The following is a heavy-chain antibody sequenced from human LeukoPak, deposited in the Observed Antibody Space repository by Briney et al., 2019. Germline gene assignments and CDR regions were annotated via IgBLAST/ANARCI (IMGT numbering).Heavy chain of an antibody. Sequence: SETLSLTCAVYGGSFSGYYWGWIRQPPGKGLEWIGEINHSGSTNYNPSLKSRVTISVDTSKNQFSLKLSSVTAADTAVYYCARGRDPRYSYGPFPPPGTYGMDVWGQGTTVTVSS. CDR2: INHSGST. CDR3: ARGRDPRYSYGPFPPPGTYGMDV. D-gene: IGHD5-18*01. J-gene: IGHJ6*02. V-gene: IGHV4-34*01. CDR1: GGSFSGYY.